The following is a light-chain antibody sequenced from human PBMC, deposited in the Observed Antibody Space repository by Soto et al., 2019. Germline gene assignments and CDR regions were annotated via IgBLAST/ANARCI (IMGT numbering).Light chain of an antibody. CDR3: QQYVTSPWT. CDR2: GAS. V-gene: IGKV3-20*01. Sequence: EIVLTQSPATLSLSPGERATLSCRASQSVSSYLAWYQQKPGQAPRLLIYGASNRATGIPDRFSGSGSGTDFTLTISRLGPEDFAVYYCQQYVTSPWTFGQGTKVDIK. CDR1: QSVSSY. J-gene: IGKJ1*01.